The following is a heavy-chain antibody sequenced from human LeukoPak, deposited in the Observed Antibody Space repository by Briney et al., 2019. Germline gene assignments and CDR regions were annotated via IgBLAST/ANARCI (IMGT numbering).Heavy chain of an antibody. D-gene: IGHD6-13*01. CDR3: ARAKKSSWLALLDP. CDR2: ISYDGSNK. V-gene: IGHV3-30-3*01. J-gene: IGHJ5*02. CDR1: GFTFSSYA. Sequence: GRSLRLSCAASGFTFSSYAMHWVRQAPGKGLEWVAVISYDGSNKYYADSVKGRFTISRDNSKNTLYLQMNSLRAEDRAVYYCARAKKSSWLALLDPWGQGTLVTVSS.